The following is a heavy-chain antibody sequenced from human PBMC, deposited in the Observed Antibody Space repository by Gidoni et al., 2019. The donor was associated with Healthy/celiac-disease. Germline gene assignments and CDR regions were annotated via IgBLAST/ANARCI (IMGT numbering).Heavy chain of an antibody. Sequence: QVQLVESGGGLVKPGGSLRLSCSASGFTFSDFYLSWIRQRPGKGLEWVSYISSSGSTIYYADSVKGRFTISRDNAKNSLYLQMNSLRAEDTAVYYCARDLAAAGTIDYWGQGTLVTVSS. D-gene: IGHD6-13*01. CDR2: ISSSGSTI. CDR1: GFTFSDFY. CDR3: ARDLAAAGTIDY. J-gene: IGHJ4*02. V-gene: IGHV3-11*01.